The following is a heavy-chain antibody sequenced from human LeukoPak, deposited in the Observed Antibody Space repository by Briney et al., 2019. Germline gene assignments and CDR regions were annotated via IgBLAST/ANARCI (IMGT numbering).Heavy chain of an antibody. V-gene: IGHV4-61*08. Sequence: SETLSLTCTVSGGSISSGGYYWSWIRQPPGKGLEWIGYFHYSGSTNYNPSLKTRVTISVDTSKNQFSLKLNSVTAADTAVYYCAGDQGTWWFDPWGQGTLVTVSS. CDR1: GGSISSGGYY. D-gene: IGHD3-10*01. CDR3: AGDQGTWWFDP. J-gene: IGHJ5*02. CDR2: FHYSGST.